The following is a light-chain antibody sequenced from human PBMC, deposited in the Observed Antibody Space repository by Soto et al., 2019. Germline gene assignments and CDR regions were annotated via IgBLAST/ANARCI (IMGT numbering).Light chain of an antibody. CDR3: QQYDRYSLT. J-gene: IGKJ1*01. CDR1: QSISSW. Sequence: DIQMTQSPSTLSASVGDRVTITCRASQSISSWLAWYQQKPGKAPKLLIYKASSLESGVPSRFSGSGSGTEFTLTISSLQPDDVATYYCQQYDRYSLTFGQGTKVEIK. CDR2: KAS. V-gene: IGKV1-5*03.